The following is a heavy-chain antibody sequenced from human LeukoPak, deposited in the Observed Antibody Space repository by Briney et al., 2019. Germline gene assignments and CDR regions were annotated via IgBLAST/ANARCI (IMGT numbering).Heavy chain of an antibody. V-gene: IGHV3-7*01. CDR1: GFTFSSYW. Sequence: GGSLRLSCAASGFTFSSYWMSWVRQAPGKGLQWVANINQEGSEKYYVDSVKGRFTIFRDNAENSLYLQMYSLRAEDTAVYYCARDGTAAGLYFDDWGQGTLVTVSS. J-gene: IGHJ4*02. CDR2: INQEGSEK. D-gene: IGHD6-19*01. CDR3: ARDGTAAGLYFDD.